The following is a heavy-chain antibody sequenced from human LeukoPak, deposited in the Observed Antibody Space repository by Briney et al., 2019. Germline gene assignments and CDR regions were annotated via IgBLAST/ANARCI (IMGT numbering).Heavy chain of an antibody. CDR3: ARDRDGMDV. CDR1: GFNVSTKY. CDR2: LYSGGIT. V-gene: IGHV3-66*01. J-gene: IGHJ6*02. Sequence: GGSLRLSCAASGFNVSTKYMSWVRQAPGKGLEWVSLLYSGGITYYADSVKGRFTTSRDNSKNTLYLQMNSLRAEDTALYYCARDRDGMDVWGQGTTVTVSS.